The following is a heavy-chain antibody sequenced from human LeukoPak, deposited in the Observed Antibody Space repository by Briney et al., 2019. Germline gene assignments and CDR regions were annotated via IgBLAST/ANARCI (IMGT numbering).Heavy chain of an antibody. CDR2: INPSGGST. CDR1: GYTFTSYY. CDR3: AREISGSYDRTWFDP. D-gene: IGHD1-26*01. J-gene: IGHJ5*02. Sequence: ASVKVSCKASGYTFTSYYMHWVRQAPGQGLEWMGIINPSGGSTSYAQKFQGRVTMIRDMSTSTVYMELSGLRSEDTAVYYCAREISGSYDRTWFDPWGQGTLVTVSS. V-gene: IGHV1-46*01.